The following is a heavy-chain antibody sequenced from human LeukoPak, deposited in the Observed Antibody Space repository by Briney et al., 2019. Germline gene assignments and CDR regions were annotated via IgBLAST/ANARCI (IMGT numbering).Heavy chain of an antibody. J-gene: IGHJ4*02. CDR3: VSPRGFSYGYFDY. Sequence: SETLSLTCTVSGGSISSSSAYWGWIRQPPGKGLEWIGSIYYSKNTYYNPSLKSRVTISADTSKNQFSLTLGSVSATDTAVYFCVSPRGFSYGYFDYWGQGTLVTVSS. D-gene: IGHD5-18*01. V-gene: IGHV4-39*01. CDR1: GGSISSSSAY. CDR2: IYYSKNT.